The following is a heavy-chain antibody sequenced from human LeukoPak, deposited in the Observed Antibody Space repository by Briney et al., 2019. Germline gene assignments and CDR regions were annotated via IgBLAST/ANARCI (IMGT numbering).Heavy chain of an antibody. D-gene: IGHD5-18*01. CDR3: ARDISYVDTAMVKYNWFDP. V-gene: IGHV4-59*01. CDR2: IYYSGST. J-gene: IGHJ5*02. Sequence: SETLSLTCTVSGGSISSYYWSWIRQPPGKGLEWIGYIYYSGSTNYNPSLKSRVTISVYTSKNQFSLKLSSVTAADTAVYYCARDISYVDTAMVKYNWFDPWGQGTLVTVSS. CDR1: GGSISSYY.